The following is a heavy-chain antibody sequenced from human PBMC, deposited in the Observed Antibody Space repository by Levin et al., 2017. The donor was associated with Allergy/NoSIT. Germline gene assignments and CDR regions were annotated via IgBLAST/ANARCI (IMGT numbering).Heavy chain of an antibody. CDR2: IYHSGST. D-gene: IGHD3-22*01. Sequence: SETLSLTCSVSGGSISSGDYYWSWIRQPPGKGLEWIGYIYHSGSTYYNPSLKSRVTISVDTSKNQFSLKLSSVTAADTAVYYCARERFMYFYDSSGYIDYWGQGTLVTVSS. CDR1: GGSISSGDYY. V-gene: IGHV4-30-4*01. CDR3: ARERFMYFYDSSGYIDY. J-gene: IGHJ4*02.